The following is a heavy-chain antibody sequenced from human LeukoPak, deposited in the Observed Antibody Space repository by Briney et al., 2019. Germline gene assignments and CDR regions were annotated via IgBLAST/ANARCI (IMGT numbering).Heavy chain of an antibody. CDR3: AHLLDYGDNRLDF. Sequence: GASVKVSCKASGYSVTTYAIHWGREAPGQRLGWMGGLNAADNTKYSQKFQGRVNVTRDTSASTAYMELSSLRSEDTAIYYCAHLLDYGDNRLDFWGQRTLVTVSS. CDR2: LNAADNT. J-gene: IGHJ4*02. CDR1: GYSVTTYA. V-gene: IGHV1-3*01. D-gene: IGHD4-17*01.